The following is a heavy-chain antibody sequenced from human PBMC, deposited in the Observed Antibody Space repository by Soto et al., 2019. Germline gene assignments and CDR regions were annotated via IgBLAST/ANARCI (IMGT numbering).Heavy chain of an antibody. Sequence: QVPLVQSGAEVKKPGSSVKVSCKASGGTFSSYAISWVRQAPGQGLEWMGGIIPIFGTANYAQKFQGRVTITSDKSTSTAYMWLSSPRSEDTAVYYCARVGLPYYYYYGMDVWGQGTTVTVSS. CDR3: ARVGLPYYYYYGMDV. CDR1: GGTFSSYA. D-gene: IGHD3-10*01. V-gene: IGHV1-69*06. J-gene: IGHJ6*02. CDR2: IIPIFGTA.